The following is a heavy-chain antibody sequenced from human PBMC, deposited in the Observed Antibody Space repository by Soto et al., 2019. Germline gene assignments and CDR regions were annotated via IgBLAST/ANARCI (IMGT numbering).Heavy chain of an antibody. D-gene: IGHD3-22*01. CDR1: GFIFSNYA. CDR3: ATNEGGGYFYGVNY. Sequence: GGSLRLSCTASGFIFSNYAMHWVRQAPGKGLEWVAVTSYDERIKYHADSVKGRFTISRDNSKNTLYLRMNSLRPEDTALYYCATNEGGGYFYGVNYWGQGTLVTVSS. V-gene: IGHV3-30*04. CDR2: TSYDERIK. J-gene: IGHJ4*02.